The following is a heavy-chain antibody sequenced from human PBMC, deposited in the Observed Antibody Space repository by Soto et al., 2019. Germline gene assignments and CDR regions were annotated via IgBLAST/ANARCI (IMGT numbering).Heavy chain of an antibody. CDR2: IIPIFGTA. J-gene: IGHJ6*02. CDR3: ARVPVEMGTIGFYYYYGMDV. Sequence: SVKVSCKASGGTFSSYAISWVRQAPGQGLEWMGGIIPIFGTANYAQKFQGRVTITADESTSTAYMELSSLRSEDTAVYYCARVPVEMGTIGFYYYYGMDVWGQGTTVTVSS. CDR1: GGTFSSYA. V-gene: IGHV1-69*13.